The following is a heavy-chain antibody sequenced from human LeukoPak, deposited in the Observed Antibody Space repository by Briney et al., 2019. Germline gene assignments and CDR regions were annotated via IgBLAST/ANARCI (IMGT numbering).Heavy chain of an antibody. J-gene: IGHJ4*02. CDR2: VHYGGTT. CDR1: GGSISSGSYY. CDR3: ATARAQYYFDY. Sequence: SETLSLTCTVSGGSISSGSYYWGWIRQPPGKGLEWIGSVHYGGTTYYNPSLKIRVIISVDTSKNQFSLRLNSVTAADTAVYYCATARAQYYFDYWDQVTLVTVSS. V-gene: IGHV4-39*07.